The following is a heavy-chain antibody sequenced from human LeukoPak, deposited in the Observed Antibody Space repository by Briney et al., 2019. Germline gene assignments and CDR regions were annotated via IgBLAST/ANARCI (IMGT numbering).Heavy chain of an antibody. CDR1: GGSISSSSYY. Sequence: SETLSLTCTVSGGSISSSSYYWGWIRQPPGKGLEWIGSIYYSGSTYYNPSLKSRVTISVDTSKNQFSLKLSSVTAADTAVYYCHVVVIANSGDFDYWGQGTLVTVSS. J-gene: IGHJ4*02. V-gene: IGHV4-39*01. D-gene: IGHD2-21*01. CDR3: HVVVIANSGDFDY. CDR2: IYYSGST.